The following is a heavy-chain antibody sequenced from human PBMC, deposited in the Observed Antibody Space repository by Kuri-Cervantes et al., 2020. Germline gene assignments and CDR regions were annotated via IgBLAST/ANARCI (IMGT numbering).Heavy chain of an antibody. CDR3: ARDTWQQLSDYYYMDV. Sequence: GESLKISCVASGFTFSSYGMAWVRQAPEKGLEWVSGIYYSGTNTYYAESVKGRFTISRDQSKSTLYLQMNSLRDEDTAIYYCARDTWQQLSDYYYMDVRGKGTTVTVSS. J-gene: IGHJ6*03. CDR2: IYYSGTNT. D-gene: IGHD6-13*01. V-gene: IGHV3-23*01. CDR1: GFTFSSYG.